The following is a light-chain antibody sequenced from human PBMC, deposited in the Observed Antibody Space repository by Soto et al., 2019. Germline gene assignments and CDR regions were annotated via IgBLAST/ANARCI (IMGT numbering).Light chain of an antibody. CDR2: DVY. J-gene: IGLJ1*01. CDR3: TSYTSPPPFYV. V-gene: IGLV2-14*03. Sequence: QSALTQPASVSGSPGQSIAISCTGVRTDVEGYDYVSWSQHHPAHAPHLIFFDVYKRPSGVSLRFFGSNSCDTAPLTIFGPQAEDEPDYYCTSYTSPPPFYVFGTGTRSPS. CDR1: RTDVEGYDY.